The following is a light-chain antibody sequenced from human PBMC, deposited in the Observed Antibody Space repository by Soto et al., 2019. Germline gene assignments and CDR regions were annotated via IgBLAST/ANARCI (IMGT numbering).Light chain of an antibody. Sequence: EIVLTQSPGTLSLSPGQRATLSCRASQTVTNNFLAWHQQKPGQTPRLLIYGASSRATDTPDRFSGSGSGTDFTLTISRLEPEDFAVSYCQQHGGSPITFGQGTRLEIK. CDR3: QQHGGSPIT. J-gene: IGKJ5*01. CDR1: QTVTNNF. CDR2: GAS. V-gene: IGKV3-20*01.